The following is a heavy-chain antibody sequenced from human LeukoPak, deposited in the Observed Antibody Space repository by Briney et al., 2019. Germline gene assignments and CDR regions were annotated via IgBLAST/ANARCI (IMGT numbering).Heavy chain of an antibody. CDR3: ARRPIGAFPFDY. V-gene: IGHV3-11*04. D-gene: IGHD3-16*01. Sequence: GGPLSPSCPAPGSPSSNYNMSWIRQPPGKGLEWVSYISRSGATIYYADSVKGRFTISRDNAKNSLYLQMNSLRAEDTAVYYCARRPIGAFPFDYWGQGALVTVSS. CDR2: ISRSGATI. J-gene: IGHJ4*02. CDR1: GSPSSNYN.